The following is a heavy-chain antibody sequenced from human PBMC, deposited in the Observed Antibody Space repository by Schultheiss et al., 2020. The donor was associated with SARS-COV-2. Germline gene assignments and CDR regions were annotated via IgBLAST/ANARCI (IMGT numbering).Heavy chain of an antibody. Sequence: GGSLRLSCAASGFTFSSYSMNWVRQAPGKGLEWISYISSSGSTIYYADSVKGRFTISRDNAKNSLYLQMNSLRVEDTAVYYCARERRIYDSGAFDIWGQGTMVTVS. J-gene: IGHJ3*02. CDR1: GFTFSSYS. V-gene: IGHV3-48*04. CDR2: ISSSGSTI. CDR3: ARERRIYDSGAFDI. D-gene: IGHD3-22*01.